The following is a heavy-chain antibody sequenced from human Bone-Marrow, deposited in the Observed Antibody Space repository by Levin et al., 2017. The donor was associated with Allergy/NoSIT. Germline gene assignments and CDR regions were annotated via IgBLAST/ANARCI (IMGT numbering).Heavy chain of an antibody. CDR3: ARIMYGTDAFDI. CDR2: ISSSGGTI. J-gene: IGHJ3*02. V-gene: IGHV3-11*01. D-gene: IGHD2-8*01. CDR1: GFIFSDYY. Sequence: GGSLRLSCAASGFIFSDYYMTWIRQAPGKGLDWVSYISSSGGTIFYSDSVKGQFTISRDNTKNSLFLQMNSLRAEDTAVYYCARIMYGTDAFDIWGLGTMVTVSS.